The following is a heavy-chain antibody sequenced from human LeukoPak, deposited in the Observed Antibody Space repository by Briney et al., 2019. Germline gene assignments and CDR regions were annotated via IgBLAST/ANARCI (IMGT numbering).Heavy chain of an antibody. CDR2: IKKDGSEK. CDR1: GFTFSSYW. CDR3: ARDEVNYAGKATYFDY. V-gene: IGHV3-7*01. D-gene: IGHD4-23*01. J-gene: IGHJ4*02. Sequence: TGGSLRLSCAASGFTFSSYWMSWVRQAPGKGLEWVANIKKDGSEKYYVDSVRGRFTISRDNAKTSLYLQMNSLRAEDTAVYYCARDEVNYAGKATYFDYWGQGTLVTVSS.